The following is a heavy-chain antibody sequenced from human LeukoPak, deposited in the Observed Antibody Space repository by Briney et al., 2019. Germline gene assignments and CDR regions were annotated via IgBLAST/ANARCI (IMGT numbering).Heavy chain of an antibody. Sequence: PGGSLRLSCSASGFTFSRYAIHWVRQAPGKGLEYVSAISSNGGSTYYANSVKGRFTISRDNSKNTLYLQMGSLRAEDMAVYYCARAQSLYYFDYWGQGTLVTVSS. CDR1: GFTFSRYA. J-gene: IGHJ4*02. V-gene: IGHV3-64*01. CDR3: ARAQSLYYFDY. CDR2: ISSNGGST.